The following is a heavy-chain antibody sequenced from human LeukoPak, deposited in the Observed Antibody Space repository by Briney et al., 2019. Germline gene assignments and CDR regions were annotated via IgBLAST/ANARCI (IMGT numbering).Heavy chain of an antibody. D-gene: IGHD5/OR15-5a*01. Sequence: SETLSLTCGVSGDSISSDGHSWSWIRQPPGKGLEWVGYIYHSGAAYHNPSLKSRLALSVDTSNNQLSLRLRSVTAADTAVYYCARARTRGVLLRLGYYYMDVWGKGTTVTVSS. CDR1: GDSISSDGHS. V-gene: IGHV4-30-4*07. CDR3: ARARTRGVLLRLGYYYMDV. J-gene: IGHJ6*03. CDR2: IYHSGAA.